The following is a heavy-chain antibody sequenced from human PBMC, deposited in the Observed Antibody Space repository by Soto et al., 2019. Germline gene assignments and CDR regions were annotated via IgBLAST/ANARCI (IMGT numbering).Heavy chain of an antibody. V-gene: IGHV1-18*04. J-gene: IGHJ4*02. CDR3: ASHVSSSPWYFDY. CDR1: ADTFTSYY. CDR2: ISAYDGNT. D-gene: IGHD6-6*01. Sequence: ASVKVSCKAPADTFTSYYIHWVRQAPGQGLEWMGIISAYDGNTNYAQTLQGRVTMTTDTSTSTAYMELRSLRSDDTAVYYCASHVSSSPWYFDYWGQGTLVTVSS.